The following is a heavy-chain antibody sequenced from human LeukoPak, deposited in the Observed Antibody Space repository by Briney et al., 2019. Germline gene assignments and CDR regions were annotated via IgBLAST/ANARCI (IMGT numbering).Heavy chain of an antibody. CDR3: ACLHDYGDYRREYYFDY. CDR2: IYYSGST. D-gene: IGHD4-17*01. V-gene: IGHV4-39*01. J-gene: IGHJ4*02. CDR1: GGSISSSSYY. Sequence: SEALSLTCTVSGGSISSSSYYWGWIRQPPGKGLEWIGSIYYSGSTYYNPSLKSRVTISVDTSKNQFSLKLSSVTAADTAVYYCACLHDYGDYRREYYFDYWGQGTLVTVSS.